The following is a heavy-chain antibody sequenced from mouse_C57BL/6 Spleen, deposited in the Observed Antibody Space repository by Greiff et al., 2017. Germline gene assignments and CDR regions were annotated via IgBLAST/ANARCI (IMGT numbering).Heavy chain of an antibody. CDR2: ISDGGSYT. V-gene: IGHV5-4*03. D-gene: IGHD1-1*01. CDR1: GFTFSSYA. CDR3: ARGGRYYGSSYWYFDV. J-gene: IGHJ1*03. Sequence: EVNLVESGGGLVKPGGSLKLSCAASGFTFSSYAMSWVRQTPEKRLEWVATISDGGSYTYYPDNVKGRFTISRDNAKNNLYLQMSHLKSEDTAMYYCARGGRYYGSSYWYFDVWGTGTTVTVSS.